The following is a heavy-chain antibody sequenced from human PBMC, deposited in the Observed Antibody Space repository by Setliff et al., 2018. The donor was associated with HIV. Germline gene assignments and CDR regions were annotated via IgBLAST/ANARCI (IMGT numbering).Heavy chain of an antibody. CDR2: VYSTGSI. CDR1: GGSFSGYC. J-gene: IGHJ4*02. Sequence: PSETLSLTCAVYGGSFSGYCWSWIRQPPGKGLEWIGFVYSTGSINYSPSFRGRLTISLDTSENQFSLHLTSVTAADTAVYYCARAEGDTYNSLPYFDSWGPGALVTVSS. CDR3: ARAEGDTYNSLPYFDS. V-gene: IGHV4-34*11. D-gene: IGHD5-18*01.